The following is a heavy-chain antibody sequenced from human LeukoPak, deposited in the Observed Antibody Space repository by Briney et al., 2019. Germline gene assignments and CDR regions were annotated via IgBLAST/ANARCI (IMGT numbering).Heavy chain of an antibody. CDR2: IYYSGST. CDR1: GGSISSYY. D-gene: IGHD4-23*01. Sequence: SETLSLTCTVSGGSISSYYWSWIRQPPGKGLEWIGYIYYSGSTNYNPSLKSRVTISVDTSKNQFSLKLSSVTAADTAVYYCARQSTVVTGGDYWGQGTLVTVSS. V-gene: IGHV4-59*08. CDR3: ARQSTVVTGGDY. J-gene: IGHJ4*02.